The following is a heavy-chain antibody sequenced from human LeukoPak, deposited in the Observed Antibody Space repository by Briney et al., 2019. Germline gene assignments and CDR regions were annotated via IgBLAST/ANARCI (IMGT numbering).Heavy chain of an antibody. CDR1: GYTFTGYY. J-gene: IGHJ4*02. V-gene: IGHV1-2*02. CDR2: INPNSGDT. CDR3: ARDGHTSDWYSGFVEPFDY. Sequence: ASVKVSFKASGYTFTGYYMHWVRQAPGQGLEWMGWINPNSGDTNFAQKFQGRVTMTRDTSISTVYMELSSLKSDDTAVYYCARDGHTSDWYSGFVEPFDYGGRGTLVTVSA. D-gene: IGHD6-19*01.